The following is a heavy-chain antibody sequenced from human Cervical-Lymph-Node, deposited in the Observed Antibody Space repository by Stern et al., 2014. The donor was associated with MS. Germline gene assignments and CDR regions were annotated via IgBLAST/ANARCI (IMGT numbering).Heavy chain of an antibody. Sequence: QVQLXXXGAEVKKPGSSVKVSCKASGGTFSSYAISWVRQAPGQGLEWMGGIIPIFGTANYAQKFQGRVTITADESTSTAYRELSSLRSEDTAVYYCARGELKEGLVXXMDVWGQGTTVTVSS. CDR2: IIPIFGTA. CDR3: ARGELKEGLVXXMDV. J-gene: IGHJ6*02. CDR1: GGTFSSYA. V-gene: IGHV1-69*01. D-gene: IGHD1-26*01.